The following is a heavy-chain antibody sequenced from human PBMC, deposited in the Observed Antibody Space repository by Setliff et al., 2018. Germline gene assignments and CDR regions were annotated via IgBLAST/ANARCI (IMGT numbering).Heavy chain of an antibody. V-gene: IGHV1-18*01. J-gene: IGHJ4*02. CDR1: AYSFTNYG. D-gene: IGHD6-19*01. CDR2: ISAYDGNT. Sequence: ASVKVSCKASAYSFTNYGITWVRQAPGQGLEWMGWISAYDGNTRFAQNIKGRVTLTTDTPTSTAYMELRSLRSDDTAVYYCARSPPNRGFGSGWYGDFWGQGTLVTVSS. CDR3: ARSPPNRGFGSGWYGDF.